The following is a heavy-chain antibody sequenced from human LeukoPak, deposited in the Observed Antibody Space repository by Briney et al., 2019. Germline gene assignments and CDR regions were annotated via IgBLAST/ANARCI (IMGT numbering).Heavy chain of an antibody. CDR2: ISAYNGNT. CDR1: GYTFTSYG. CDR3: ARDGGRQWLVPGGAFDI. V-gene: IGHV1-18*01. J-gene: IGHJ3*02. D-gene: IGHD6-19*01. Sequence: ASVKVSCKASGYTFTSYGISWVRQAPGQGLEWMGWISAYNGNTNYAQKLQGRVTMTTDTSTSTAYMELRSLRSDDTAVYYCARDGGRQWLVPGGAFDIWGQGTMVTVSS.